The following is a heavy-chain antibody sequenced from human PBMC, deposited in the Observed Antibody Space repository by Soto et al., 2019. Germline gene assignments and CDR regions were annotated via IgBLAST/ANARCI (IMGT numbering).Heavy chain of an antibody. CDR2: IYYSGST. V-gene: IGHV4-31*03. D-gene: IGHD3-22*01. CDR1: GGSISSGGYY. Sequence: QVQLQESGPGLVKPSQTLSLTCTVSGGSISSGGYYWSWIRQHPGKGLEWIGYIYYSGSTYYNPSHKSRRTISADTSKNPFSLKLSSVTAADTAVYYCARAGRYYDSSGYYYVYYFDYWGQGTLVTVSS. J-gene: IGHJ4*02. CDR3: ARAGRYYDSSGYYYVYYFDY.